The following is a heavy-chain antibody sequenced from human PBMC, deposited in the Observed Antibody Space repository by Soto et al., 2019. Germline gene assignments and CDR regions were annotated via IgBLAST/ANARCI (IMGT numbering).Heavy chain of an antibody. CDR2: IDPSDSFT. J-gene: IGHJ4*02. D-gene: IGHD3-9*01. CDR3: ARLQYDILTGAHDH. V-gene: IGHV5-10-1*01. CDR1: GYDFTNYW. Sequence: GESLKISCKVSGYDFTNYWISWVRQMPGKGLEWMGRIDPSDSFTTYNPSFQGHVTMSADKSISTAYLQWSGLKASDTAIYYCARLQYDILTGAHDHWGQGTPVTVSS.